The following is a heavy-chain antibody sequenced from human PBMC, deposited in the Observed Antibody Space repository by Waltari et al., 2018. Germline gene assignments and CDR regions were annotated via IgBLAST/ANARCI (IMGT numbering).Heavy chain of an antibody. CDR3: ARAGSYRFDY. Sequence: EVQLVESGGGLVQPGGSLRLSCAASGFTFSTYWMHWVRQAPGKGLVWVSRIDSYGRPTNYADSVKGRFTISRDNAKNTLYLQMNNLGAEDTAVYYCARAGSYRFDYWGQGTLVTVSS. J-gene: IGHJ4*02. D-gene: IGHD3-16*02. CDR1: GFTFSTYW. CDR2: IDSYGRPT. V-gene: IGHV3-74*01.